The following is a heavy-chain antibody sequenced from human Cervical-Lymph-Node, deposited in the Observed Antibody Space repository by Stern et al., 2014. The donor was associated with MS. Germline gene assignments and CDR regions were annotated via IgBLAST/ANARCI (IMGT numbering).Heavy chain of an antibody. D-gene: IGHD5-18*01. CDR1: GYTFTSYY. CDR2: IHPNDGSA. CDR3: AGGYTFDY. Sequence: VQLLQSGAEVKKPGASVKVSCKASGYTFTSYYMHWVRQAPGQGLEWMGIIHPNDGSASYAQKFQDRVTMTRDTSTSTLYMELSSLSSEDTAVYYCAGGYTFDYWGQGTLVTVSS. V-gene: IGHV1-46*01. J-gene: IGHJ4*02.